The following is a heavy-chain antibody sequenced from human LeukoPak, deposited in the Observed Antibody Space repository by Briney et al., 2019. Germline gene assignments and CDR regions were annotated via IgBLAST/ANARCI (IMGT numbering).Heavy chain of an antibody. D-gene: IGHD2-15*01. CDR1: GGSISSYY. CDR2: IYYGGST. Sequence: SETLSLTCTVSGGSISSYYWSWIRQPPGKGLEWIGYIYYGGSTNYNPSLKSRVTISVDTSKNQFSLKLSSVTAADTAVYYCAREQYCSGGSCYSHREYYYYYMDVWGKGTTVTVSS. J-gene: IGHJ6*03. CDR3: AREQYCSGGSCYSHREYYYYYMDV. V-gene: IGHV4-59*12.